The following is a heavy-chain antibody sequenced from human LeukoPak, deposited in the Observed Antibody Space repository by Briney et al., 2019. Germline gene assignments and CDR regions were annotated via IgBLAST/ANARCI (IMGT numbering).Heavy chain of an antibody. CDR1: GFTFSSYS. CDR2: ISSSSSYI. CDR3: ARALPQENYGVDY. J-gene: IGHJ4*02. Sequence: GGSLRLSCAASGFTFSSYSMNWVRQAPGKGLEWVSSISSSSSYIYYADSVKGRFTISRDNAKNSLYLQINSLRAEDTAVYYCARALPQENYGVDYWGQGTLVTVSS. V-gene: IGHV3-21*01. D-gene: IGHD1-7*01.